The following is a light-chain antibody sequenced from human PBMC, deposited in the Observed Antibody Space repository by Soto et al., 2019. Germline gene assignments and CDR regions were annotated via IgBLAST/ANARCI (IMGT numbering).Light chain of an antibody. CDR2: DVS. J-gene: IGLJ1*01. V-gene: IGLV2-14*01. Sequence: QSALTQAASVSGSPGPSISITCTGTSSDVGGYNYVSWYQQHPVQAPKLMIYDVSNRPSGVSNRFSGSKSGNTASLTISGLQPEDEADYYCNSYTSSGTGVFGTGTKLTVL. CDR1: SSDVGGYNY. CDR3: NSYTSSGTGV.